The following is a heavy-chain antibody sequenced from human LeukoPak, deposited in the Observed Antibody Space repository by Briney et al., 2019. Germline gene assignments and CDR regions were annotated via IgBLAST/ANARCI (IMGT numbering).Heavy chain of an antibody. J-gene: IGHJ4*02. D-gene: IGHD3-3*01. CDR1: RGSISNSGYY. Sequence: SETLSLTCTVSRGSISNSGYYWGWIRQPPGKGLEWIGYIYYSGSTNYNPSLRSRVTISVDTSKNQFSLKLSSVTAADTAVYYCARGGVGYYDFWSGYYTGVGIDYWGQGTLVTVSS. CDR2: IYYSGST. V-gene: IGHV4-61*08. CDR3: ARGGVGYYDFWSGYYTGVGIDY.